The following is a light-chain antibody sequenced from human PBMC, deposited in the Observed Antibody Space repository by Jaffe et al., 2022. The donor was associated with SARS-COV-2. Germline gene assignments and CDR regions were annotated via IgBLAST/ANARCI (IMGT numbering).Light chain of an antibody. CDR3: YSTDSSGNHYV. CDR2: EDN. Sequence: SYELTQPPSVSVSPGQTARITCSGDALPKKHAYWYQQKSGQAPVLVIYEDNKRPSGIPERFSGSSSGTMATLTISGAQVEDEADYYCYSTDSSGNHYVFGTGTKVTVL. CDR1: ALPKKH. V-gene: IGLV3-10*01. J-gene: IGLJ1*01.